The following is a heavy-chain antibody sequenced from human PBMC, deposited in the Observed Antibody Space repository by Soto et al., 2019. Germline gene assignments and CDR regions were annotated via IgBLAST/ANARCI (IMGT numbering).Heavy chain of an antibody. CDR2: ISWNSGSI. V-gene: IGHV3-9*01. Sequence: PGGSLRLSCAASGFTFDDYAMHWVRQAPGKGLEWVSGISWNSGSIGYADSVKGRFTISRDNAKNSLYLQMDSLRAEDTALYYCAKVRDTGGRSWYDDYGMDVWGQGTTVTVSS. J-gene: IGHJ6*02. D-gene: IGHD6-13*01. CDR3: AKVRDTGGRSWYDDYGMDV. CDR1: GFTFDDYA.